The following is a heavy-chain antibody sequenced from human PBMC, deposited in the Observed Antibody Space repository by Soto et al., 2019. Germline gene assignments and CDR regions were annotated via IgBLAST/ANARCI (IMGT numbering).Heavy chain of an antibody. D-gene: IGHD6-19*01. CDR2: ISAYNGNT. Sequence: AASVKVSCKASGYIFTDYYMHWVRQAPGQELGWMGWISAYNGNTNYAQKLQGRVTMTTDTSTSTAYMELRSLRSDDTAVYYCARDRSLYSSGWFDYWGQGTLVTVSS. V-gene: IGHV1-18*04. J-gene: IGHJ4*02. CDR1: GYIFTDYY. CDR3: ARDRSLYSSGWFDY.